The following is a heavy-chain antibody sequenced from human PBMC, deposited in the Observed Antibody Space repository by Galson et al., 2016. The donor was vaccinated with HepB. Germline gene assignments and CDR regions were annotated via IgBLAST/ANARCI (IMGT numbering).Heavy chain of an antibody. CDR1: GFAVSSNY. J-gene: IGHJ6*02. Sequence: SLRLSCAASGFAVSSNYMNWVRQTPGKGLEWVSFISSGGTTYHAGSVKGRFTISRDKSKNPLYLQMNSLRSEDTAVYYCATATNFYRYYGMDVWGQGTTVIVSS. CDR2: ISSGGTT. V-gene: IGHV3-53*01. CDR3: ATATNFYRYYGMDV.